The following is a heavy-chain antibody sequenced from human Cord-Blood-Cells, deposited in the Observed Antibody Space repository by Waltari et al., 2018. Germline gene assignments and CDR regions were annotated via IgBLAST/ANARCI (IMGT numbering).Heavy chain of an antibody. V-gene: IGHV1-69*01. CDR3: ARDRPPNSNYWFDP. J-gene: IGHJ5*02. D-gene: IGHD4-4*01. CDR2: IIPIFGTA. CDR1: GATFSSYA. Sequence: QVQLVQSGAEVKKPGSWVKVSCKASGATFSSYAISWVRRAPGQGLEWMGGIIPIFGTANYAQKFQGRVTITADESTSTAYMELSSLRSEDTAVYYCARDRPPNSNYWFDPWGQGTLVTVSS.